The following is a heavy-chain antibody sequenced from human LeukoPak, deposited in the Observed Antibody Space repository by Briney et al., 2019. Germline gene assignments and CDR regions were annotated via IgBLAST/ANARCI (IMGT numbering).Heavy chain of an antibody. V-gene: IGHV1-69*13. CDR2: IIPIFGTA. CDR3: ASSIAAAGDTSPLGY. CDR1: GGTFSSYA. Sequence: ASVKVSCKASGGTFSSYAISWVRQAPGQGLEWMGGIIPIFGTANYAQKFQGRVTITADESTSTAYMELSSLRSEDTAVYYCASSIAAAGDTSPLGYWGQGTLVTVSS. J-gene: IGHJ4*02. D-gene: IGHD6-13*01.